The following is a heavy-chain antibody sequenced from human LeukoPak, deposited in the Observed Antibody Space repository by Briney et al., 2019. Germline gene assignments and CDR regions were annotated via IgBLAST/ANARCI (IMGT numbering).Heavy chain of an antibody. V-gene: IGHV3-15*01. CDR3: TTGPHCSGGSCYEY. Sequence: GGSLRLSCADSGFTFSNAWMSWVRHAPGKGLEWVGRIKSKTDGGTTDYAAPVKGRFTISRDDSKNTLYLQMNSLKTEDTAVYYCTTGPHCSGGSCYEYWGQGTLVTVSS. CDR1: GFTFSNAW. CDR2: IKSKTDGGTT. J-gene: IGHJ4*02. D-gene: IGHD2-15*01.